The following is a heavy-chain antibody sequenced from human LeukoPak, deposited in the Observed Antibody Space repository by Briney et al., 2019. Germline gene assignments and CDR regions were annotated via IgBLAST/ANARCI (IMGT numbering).Heavy chain of an antibody. D-gene: IGHD4-17*01. J-gene: IGHJ1*01. Sequence: PGGSLRLSCAASGFTFSSYSMNWVRQAPGKGLEWVSYISSSSSTIYYADSVKGRFTISRDNAKNSLYLQMNSLRAEDTAVYYCARDDYGYPGEYFQHWGQGTLVTVSS. CDR3: ARDDYGYPGEYFQH. V-gene: IGHV3-48*01. CDR2: ISSSSSTI. CDR1: GFTFSSYS.